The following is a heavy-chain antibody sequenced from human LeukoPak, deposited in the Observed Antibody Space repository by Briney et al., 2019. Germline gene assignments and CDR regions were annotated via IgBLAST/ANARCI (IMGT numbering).Heavy chain of an antibody. J-gene: IGHJ4*02. CDR3: ARSPPRYDTRFFDH. D-gene: IGHD3-22*01. CDR2: ISISSNYI. V-gene: IGHV3-21*04. CDR1: GFTFSRYS. Sequence: GGSLRLSCAASGFTFSRYSMNWVRQAPGKWLEWLSSISISSNYIYYTDSVKGRCTISRDNGKNSLYLQMNSLRVEDTAMYYCARSPPRYDTRFFDHWGQGTLVTVSS.